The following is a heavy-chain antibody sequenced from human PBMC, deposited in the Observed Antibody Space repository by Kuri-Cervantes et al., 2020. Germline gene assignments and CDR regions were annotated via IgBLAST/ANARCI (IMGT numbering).Heavy chain of an antibody. V-gene: IGHV3-48*01. CDR2: ISSSSSTI. D-gene: IGHD3-22*01. CDR3: ARVSSGYSLHMDV. J-gene: IGHJ6*03. CDR1: GFTFSSYS. Sequence: GGSLRLSCAASGFTFSSYSMNWVRQAPGKGLEWVSYISSSSSTIYYADSVKGRFTISRDNAKNSLYLQMNSLRAEDTAVYYCARVSSGYSLHMDVWGKGTTVTVSS.